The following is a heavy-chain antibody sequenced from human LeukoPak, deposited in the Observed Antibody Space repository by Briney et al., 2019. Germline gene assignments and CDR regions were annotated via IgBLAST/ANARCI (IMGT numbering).Heavy chain of an antibody. Sequence: ASVKVSCKASGYTFTGYYMHWVRQAPRQGLEWMGWINPNSGGTNYAQKFQGWVTMTRDTSISTAYMGLSRLRSDDTAVYYCARGGPTVVTTVLGVFRWFDPWGQGTLVTVSS. J-gene: IGHJ5*02. CDR2: INPNSGGT. D-gene: IGHD3-16*01. CDR3: ARGGPTVVTTVLGVFRWFDP. CDR1: GYTFTGYY. V-gene: IGHV1-2*04.